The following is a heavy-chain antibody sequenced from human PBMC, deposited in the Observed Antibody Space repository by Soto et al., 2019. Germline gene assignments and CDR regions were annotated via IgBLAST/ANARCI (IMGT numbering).Heavy chain of an antibody. J-gene: IGHJ4*02. CDR2: TDPSDSYT. Sequence: PGESLKISCKGSGYSFTSYWISWVRQMPGKGLEWMGRTDPSDSYTNYSPSFQGHVTISADKSISTAYLQWSSLKASDTAMYYCARRMVREVIFDYWGQGTLVTVSS. V-gene: IGHV5-10-1*01. CDR3: ARRMVREVIFDY. CDR1: GYSFTSYW. D-gene: IGHD3-10*01.